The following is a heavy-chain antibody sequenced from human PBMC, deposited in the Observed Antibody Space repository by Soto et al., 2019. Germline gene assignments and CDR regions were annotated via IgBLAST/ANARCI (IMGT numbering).Heavy chain of an antibody. Sequence: SETLSLTCTVSGGSISSGDYYWSWIRQPPGKGLEWIGYIYYSGSTYYNPSLKSRVTISVDTSKNQFSLKLSSVTAADTAVYYCASAQGSGFLVSWGQGTLVTIS. V-gene: IGHV4-30-4*01. CDR1: GGSISSGDYY. J-gene: IGHJ1*01. CDR2: IYYSGST. D-gene: IGHD3-10*01. CDR3: ASAQGSGFLVS.